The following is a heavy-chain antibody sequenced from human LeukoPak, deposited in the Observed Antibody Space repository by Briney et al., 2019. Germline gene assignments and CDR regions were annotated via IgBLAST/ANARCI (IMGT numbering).Heavy chain of an antibody. CDR1: GDSVASNNGA. J-gene: IGHJ4*02. V-gene: IGHV6-1*01. D-gene: IGHD6-19*01. CDR3: ARDLGTSGWYTFDY. Sequence: SQTLSLTCAISGDSVASNNGAWNWIRQSPSRGLEWLGRTYYRSKWYNDYAMPMKGRISINPDTSKNQFSLQVNSVTPEDTALYYCARDLGTSGWYTFDYWGQGTLVTVSS. CDR2: TYYRSKWYN.